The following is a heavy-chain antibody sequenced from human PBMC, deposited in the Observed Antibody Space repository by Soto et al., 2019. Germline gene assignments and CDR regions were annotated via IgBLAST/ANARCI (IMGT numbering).Heavy chain of an antibody. CDR1: GFTFGSYG. D-gene: IGHD3-22*01. J-gene: IGHJ4*02. CDR3: ARGSDGYFSPLSH. CDR2: IWHDGSKT. V-gene: IGHV3-33*01. Sequence: QVQLLESGGGVVQPGRSLRLSCAASGFTFGSYGMHWARQAPGKGLEWVAVIWHDGSKTYYADSVKGRFTISRDNSKKSLYLQMNSLRAEDTAVYYCARGSDGYFSPLSHWGQGALVTVSS.